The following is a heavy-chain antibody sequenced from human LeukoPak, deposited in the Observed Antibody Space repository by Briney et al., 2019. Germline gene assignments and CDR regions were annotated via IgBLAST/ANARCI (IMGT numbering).Heavy chain of an antibody. V-gene: IGHV3-73*01. Sequence: PGGSLRLSCAASGFTFSGSAMHWFRQASGKGLEWVGRIRSKANSYATAYAASVRGRFTISRDDSKNTAYLQMNSLKTEDTAVYYCTRTTYYYGSGSYYPFDYWGQGTLVTVSS. D-gene: IGHD3-10*01. J-gene: IGHJ4*02. CDR2: IRSKANSYAT. CDR3: TRTTYYYGSGSYYPFDY. CDR1: GFTFSGSA.